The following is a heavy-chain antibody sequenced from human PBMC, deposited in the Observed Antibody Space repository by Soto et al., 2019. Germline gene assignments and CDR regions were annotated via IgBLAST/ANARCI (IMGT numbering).Heavy chain of an antibody. J-gene: IGHJ3*02. Sequence: QVQLVQSGAEVKKPGSSVKVSCKASGGTFSSYAISWVRQAPGQGLEWMGGIIPIFGTANYAQKFQGRVTITADESTSTAYMELSSLRSEDTAVYYRARPRNRGQKPNDAFDIWGQGTMVTVSS. CDR1: GGTFSSYA. V-gene: IGHV1-69*01. CDR2: IIPIFGTA. CDR3: ARPRNRGQKPNDAFDI. D-gene: IGHD7-27*01.